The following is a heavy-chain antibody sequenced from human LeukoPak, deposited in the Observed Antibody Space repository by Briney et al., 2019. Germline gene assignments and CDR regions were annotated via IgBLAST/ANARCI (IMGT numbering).Heavy chain of an antibody. J-gene: IGHJ3*02. CDR3: ARDDVLDAFDI. Sequence: GGSLRLSCAAPGFTFSSYSMNWVRQAPGKGLEWVSSISSSSSYIYYADSVKGRFTISRDNSKNTLYLQMNSLRAEDTAVYYCARDDVLDAFDIWGQGTMVTVSS. V-gene: IGHV3-21*01. CDR2: ISSSSSYI. D-gene: IGHD3-16*01. CDR1: GFTFSSYS.